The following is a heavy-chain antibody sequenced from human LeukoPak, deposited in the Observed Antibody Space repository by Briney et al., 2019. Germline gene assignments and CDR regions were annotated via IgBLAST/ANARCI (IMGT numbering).Heavy chain of an antibody. CDR1: GYTFTGYY. J-gene: IGHJ4*02. CDR3: ARDPPNYDILTGADSHFDY. CDR2: INPNSGGT. D-gene: IGHD3-9*01. Sequence: ASVKVSCKASGYTFTGYYMHWVRQAPGQGLEWMGWINPNSGGTNYAQKFQGRVTMTRDTSISTAYMELRSLRSDDTAVYYCARDPPNYDILTGADSHFDYWGQGTLVTVSS. V-gene: IGHV1-2*02.